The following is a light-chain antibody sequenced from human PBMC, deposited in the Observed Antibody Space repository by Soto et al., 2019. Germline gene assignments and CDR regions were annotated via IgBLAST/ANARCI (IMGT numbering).Light chain of an antibody. V-gene: IGKV1-39*01. J-gene: IGKJ4*02. CDR2: SAS. CDR3: QQSYTTPRT. Sequence: QMTQSPSSLSASVGDRVPITCRASQYISTYLNWYRQKSGKAPEVLIYSASTLQSGVPSRFSGRGSGTDFTLTIIGLQSEDFATYYCQQSYTTPRTFGAGTKVDIK. CDR1: QYISTY.